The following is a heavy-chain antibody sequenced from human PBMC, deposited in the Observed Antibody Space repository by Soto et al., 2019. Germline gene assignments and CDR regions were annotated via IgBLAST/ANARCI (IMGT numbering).Heavy chain of an antibody. CDR2: INPNSGGT. D-gene: IGHD2-15*01. CDR1: GYTFTGYY. Sequence: ASVKLSCKASGYTFTGYYMHWVRQAPRQGLEWMGWINPNSGGTNYAQKFQGWVTMTRDTSISTAYMELSRLRSDDTAVYYCARGYCSGGSCYSEASYDWFDPWGQGTLVTVSS. J-gene: IGHJ5*02. CDR3: ARGYCSGGSCYSEASYDWFDP. V-gene: IGHV1-2*04.